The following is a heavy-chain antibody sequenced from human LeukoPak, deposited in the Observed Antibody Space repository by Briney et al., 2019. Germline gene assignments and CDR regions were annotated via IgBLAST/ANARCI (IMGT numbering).Heavy chain of an antibody. CDR2: INPGGSSI. CDR3: ARSNQADDY. J-gene: IGHJ4*02. CDR1: GFTFSSYW. V-gene: IGHV3-74*01. D-gene: IGHD1-14*01. Sequence: GGSLRLSCAVSGFTFSSYWMHWVRHVPGRGLVWVARINPGGSSITYADSVKGRFTISRDNAKNTLYLQMDSLRAEDTGVYYCARSNQADDYWGQGTLVTVSS.